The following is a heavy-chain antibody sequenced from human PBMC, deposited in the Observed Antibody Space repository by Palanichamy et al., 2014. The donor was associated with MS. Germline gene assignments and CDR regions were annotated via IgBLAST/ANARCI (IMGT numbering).Heavy chain of an antibody. CDR2: IIPIFNAT. CDR1: GGFFTSYG. D-gene: IGHD1-26*01. V-gene: IGHV1-69*06. J-gene: IGHJ5*02. Sequence: QVQLVQSGAEVKKPGSSVKVSCKASGGFFTSYGISWVRQAPGQGLDWMGGIIPIFNATRYTQKFQGRVTITADTSTSTAYLEMSSLRPDDTAVYYCARSQPRWEVLVWLDPWGQGTLVTVSS. CDR3: ARSQPRWEVLVWLDP.